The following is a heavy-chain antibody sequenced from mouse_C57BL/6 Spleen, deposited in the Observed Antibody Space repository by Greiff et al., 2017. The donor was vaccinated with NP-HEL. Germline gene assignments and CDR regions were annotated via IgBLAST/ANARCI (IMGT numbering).Heavy chain of an antibody. D-gene: IGHD3-2*02. V-gene: IGHV3-6*01. J-gene: IGHJ3*01. CDR2: ISYDGSN. CDR1: GYSITSGYY. CDR3: ATQTAQAMFAY. Sequence: EVKLMESGPGLVKPSQSLSLTCSVTGYSITSGYYWNWIRQFPGNKLEWMGYISYDGSNNYNPSLKNRISITRDTSKNQFFLKLNAVTTEDTATYYCATQTAQAMFAYWGQGTLVTVSA.